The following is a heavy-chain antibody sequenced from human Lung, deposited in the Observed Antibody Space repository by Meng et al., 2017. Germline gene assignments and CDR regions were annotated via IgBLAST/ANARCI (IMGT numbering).Heavy chain of an antibody. CDR2: IYWDDDK. CDR1: GFSLSTSGVG. CDR3: AHIVLYDSYDY. Sequence: QITLKDFGPTLVKPTQTLTLTCTLSGFSLSTSGVGVGWIRQPPGKALEWLALIYWDDDKRYSPSLKSRLTITKDTSKNQVVLTMTNMDPVDTATYHCAHIVLYDSYDYWGQGTLVTVSS. V-gene: IGHV2-5*02. J-gene: IGHJ4*02. D-gene: IGHD3-22*01.